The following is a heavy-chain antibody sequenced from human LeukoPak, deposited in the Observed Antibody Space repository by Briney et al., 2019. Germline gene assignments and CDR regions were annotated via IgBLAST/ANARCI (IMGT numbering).Heavy chain of an antibody. CDR1: GGTFSSYA. D-gene: IGHD1-26*01. V-gene: IGHV1-46*01. Sequence: ASVKVSCTASGGTFSSYAISWVRQAPGQGPEWMGIINPSDPSTTYAQKFQGRVTMTRDMSTSTVYMELSSLRSEDTAVYYCARLARYSWSPISPLYYYYYMDVWGKGTTVTVSS. J-gene: IGHJ6*03. CDR2: INPSDPST. CDR3: ARLARYSWSPISPLYYYYYMDV.